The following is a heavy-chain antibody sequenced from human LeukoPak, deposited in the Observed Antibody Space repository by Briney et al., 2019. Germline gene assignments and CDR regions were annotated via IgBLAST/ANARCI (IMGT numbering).Heavy chain of an antibody. CDR3: AREKTTVTTESAFDI. J-gene: IGHJ3*02. V-gene: IGHV4-30-4*01. D-gene: IGHD4-17*01. CDR2: IYYNGST. Sequence: PSQTLSLTCTASGGSISSGDYYWSWIRQPPGRGLEWIGYIYYNGSTYYNPSLRSRVTISVDTSISVDTSKNQFSLKLSSVTAADTAVYYCAREKTTVTTESAFDIWGQGTMVTVSS. CDR1: GGSISSGDYY.